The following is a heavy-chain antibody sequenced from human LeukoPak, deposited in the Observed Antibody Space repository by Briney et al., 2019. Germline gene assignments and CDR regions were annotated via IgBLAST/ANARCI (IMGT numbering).Heavy chain of an antibody. V-gene: IGHV4-59*08. D-gene: IGHD3-22*01. CDR2: IYYSGST. J-gene: IGHJ5*02. CDR3: ARHHPSWYYYDSSGYPTLGWFDP. CDR1: GGSISSYY. Sequence: SETLSLTCTVSGGSISSYYWSWIRQPPGKGLEWIGYIYYSGSTNYNPSLKSRVTISVDTSKNQFSLRLSSVTAADTAVYYCARHHPSWYYYDSSGYPTLGWFDPWGQGTLVTVSS.